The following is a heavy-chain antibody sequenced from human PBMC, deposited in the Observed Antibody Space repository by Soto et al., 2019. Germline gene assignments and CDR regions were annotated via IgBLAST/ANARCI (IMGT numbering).Heavy chain of an antibody. Sequence: GGSLRLSCAASGFTFSSYAMHWVRQAPGKGLEWVAVISYDGSNKYYADSVKGRFAISRDNSKNTLYLQMNSLRAEDTAVYYCARSSLSRSSSSVLEYFDYWGQGTLVTVSS. D-gene: IGHD6-6*01. CDR3: ARSSLSRSSSSVLEYFDY. CDR1: GFTFSSYA. V-gene: IGHV3-30*09. CDR2: ISYDGSNK. J-gene: IGHJ4*02.